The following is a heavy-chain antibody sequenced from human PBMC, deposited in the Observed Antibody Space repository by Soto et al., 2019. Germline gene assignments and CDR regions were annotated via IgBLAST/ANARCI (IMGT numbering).Heavy chain of an antibody. CDR1: GGSISSYY. V-gene: IGHV4-59*08. D-gene: IGHD3-10*01. Sequence: QVQLQESGPGLVKPSETLSLTCTVSGGSISSYYWSWIRQPPGTGMEWIGNIYYSGSTNYNPSLKSRVTISVATSKNHFSLKLRSVTAADTAVYYCATLSGSGSYGYFDYWGQGTLVTVSS. CDR2: IYYSGST. J-gene: IGHJ4*02. CDR3: ATLSGSGSYGYFDY.